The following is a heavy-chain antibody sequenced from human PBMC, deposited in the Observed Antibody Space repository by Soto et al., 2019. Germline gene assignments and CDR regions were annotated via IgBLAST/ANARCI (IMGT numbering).Heavy chain of an antibody. CDR2: IYYSGST. Sequence: QVQLQESGPGLVKPSQTLSLTCTVSGGSISSGGYYWSWIRQHPGKGLEWIGYIYYSGSTYYNPSRKSRVTISVDTSKNQFSLKLSSVTAADTAVYYCASLVEMATMVDPRSAFDIWGQGTMVTVSS. J-gene: IGHJ3*02. CDR1: GGSISSGGYY. CDR3: ASLVEMATMVDPRSAFDI. V-gene: IGHV4-31*03. D-gene: IGHD2-8*01.